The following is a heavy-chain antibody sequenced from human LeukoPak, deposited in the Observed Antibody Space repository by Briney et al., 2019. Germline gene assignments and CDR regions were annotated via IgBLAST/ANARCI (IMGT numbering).Heavy chain of an antibody. D-gene: IGHD3-22*01. CDR1: GGSISSGGYS. CDR3: ARGSRSYYDSSGYAY. V-gene: IGHV4-30-2*01. Sequence: PSQTLSLTCAVSGGSISSGGYSWSWIRQPPGKGLEWIGYIYHSGSTYYNPSLKSRVTISVDRSKNQFSLKLSSVTAADTAVYYCARGSRSYYDSSGYAYWGRGTLVTVSS. CDR2: IYHSGST. J-gene: IGHJ4*02.